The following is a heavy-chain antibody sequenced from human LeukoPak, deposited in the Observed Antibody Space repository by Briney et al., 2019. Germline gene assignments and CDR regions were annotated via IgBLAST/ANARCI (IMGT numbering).Heavy chain of an antibody. D-gene: IGHD3-22*01. CDR1: GFTFSNYW. CDR3: AREGALGYYYESSGRSYYFDY. CDR2: ISSSGSTI. V-gene: IGHV3-48*04. Sequence: GGSLRLSCTASGFTFSNYWMGWVRQAPGKGLEWVSYISSSGSTIYYADSVKGRFTISRDNAKNSLYLQMNSLRAEDTAVYYCAREGALGYYYESSGRSYYFDYWGQGTLVTVSS. J-gene: IGHJ4*02.